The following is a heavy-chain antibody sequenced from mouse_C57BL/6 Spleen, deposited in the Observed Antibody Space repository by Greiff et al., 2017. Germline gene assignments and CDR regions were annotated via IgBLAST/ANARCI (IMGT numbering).Heavy chain of an antibody. CDR3: TRRGTTVVAKYFDV. J-gene: IGHJ1*03. D-gene: IGHD1-1*01. CDR1: GFTFSDAW. CDR2: IRNKANNHAT. V-gene: IGHV6-6*01. Sequence: EVKLMESGGGLVQPGGSMKLSCAASGFTFSDAWMDWVRQSPEKGLEWVAEIRNKANNHATYYAESVKGRFTISRDDSKSSVYLQMNSLRAEDTGIYYCTRRGTTVVAKYFDVWGTGTTVTVSS.